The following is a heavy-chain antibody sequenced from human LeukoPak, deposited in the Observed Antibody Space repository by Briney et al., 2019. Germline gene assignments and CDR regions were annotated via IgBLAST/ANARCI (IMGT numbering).Heavy chain of an antibody. CDR2: IYPGDSDT. CDR1: GYSFTSYW. CDR3: ASGFYDSSGYYYDGYFDY. D-gene: IGHD3-22*01. J-gene: IGHJ4*02. V-gene: IGHV5-51*01. Sequence: GESLKISCKGSGYSFTSYWIGWVRQMPGKGLEWMGIIYPGDSDTKYSPSFQGQVTISAATSISTAYLQWSSLKASDTAMYYCASGFYDSSGYYYDGYFDYWGQGTLVTVSS.